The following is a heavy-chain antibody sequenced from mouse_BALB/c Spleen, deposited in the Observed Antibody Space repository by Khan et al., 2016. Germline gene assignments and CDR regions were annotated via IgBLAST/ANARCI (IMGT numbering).Heavy chain of an antibody. CDR3: NASYYGNYIYFDY. Sequence: VQLQQSGAELVRSGASVRLSCTASGFNIKDYYIHWVKQRPEQGLEWIGWIDPENGATEYAPKFQGKATMTADTSSNTAYLQRSSLPAEDTAVYYCNASYYGNYIYFDYWGQGTTLTVSS. V-gene: IGHV14-4*02. CDR1: GFNIKDYY. J-gene: IGHJ2*01. D-gene: IGHD2-1*01. CDR2: IDPENGAT.